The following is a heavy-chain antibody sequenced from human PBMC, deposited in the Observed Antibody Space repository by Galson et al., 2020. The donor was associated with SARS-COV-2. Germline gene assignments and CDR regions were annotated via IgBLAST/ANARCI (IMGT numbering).Heavy chain of an antibody. J-gene: IGHJ4*02. CDR1: GFIYDDHA. Sequence: SLKISCAASGFIYDDHAMHWVRQVPGKGLEWVSGISWNGGSLGYVDSVKGRFTISRDNAKNSLYLQMNSLRVEDTALYYCARSAAYYYDSLGSIDYWGQGTLVTVSS. V-gene: IGHV3-9*01. D-gene: IGHD3-22*01. CDR3: ARSAAYYYDSLGSIDY. CDR2: ISWNGGSL.